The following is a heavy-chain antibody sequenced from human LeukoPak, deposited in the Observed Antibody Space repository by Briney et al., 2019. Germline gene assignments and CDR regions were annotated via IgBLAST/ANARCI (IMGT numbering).Heavy chain of an antibody. CDR1: GFTFDDYA. J-gene: IGHJ6*03. Sequence: GGSLRLFCAASGFTFDDYAMHWVRQAPGKGLEWVSGISWNSGSIGYADSVKGRFTISRDNAKNSLYLQMNSLRAEDTAVYYCARASVGWWHDRPYYMDVWGKGITVTVSS. CDR2: ISWNSGSI. V-gene: IGHV3-9*01. D-gene: IGHD2-8*02. CDR3: ARASVGWWHDRPYYMDV.